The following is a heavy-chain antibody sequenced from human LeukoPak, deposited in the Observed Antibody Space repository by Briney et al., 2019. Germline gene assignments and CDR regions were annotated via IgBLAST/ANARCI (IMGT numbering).Heavy chain of an antibody. CDR1: GYTLTELS. CDR3: ATAPLAAAGRFDY. D-gene: IGHD6-13*01. Sequence: ASVKVSCXVSGYTLTELSMHWVRRAPGKGLEWMGGFDPEDGETIYAQKFQGRVTMTEDTSTDTAYMELSSLRSEDTAVYYCATAPLAAAGRFDYWGQGTLVTVSS. J-gene: IGHJ4*02. CDR2: FDPEDGET. V-gene: IGHV1-24*01.